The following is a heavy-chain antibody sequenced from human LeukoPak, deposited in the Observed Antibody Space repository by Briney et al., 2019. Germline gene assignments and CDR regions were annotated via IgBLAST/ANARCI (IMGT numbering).Heavy chain of an antibody. D-gene: IGHD6-6*01. Sequence: GGSLRLSCAASGFTFSSYEMNWVRQAPGKGLEWVSYISSNDGTVYYADSVKGRFTISRDNSKNSLFLQMNSPRAEDTAFYYCARVLGYGSSYVDYWGQGTLVTVSS. CDR1: GFTFSSYE. CDR3: ARVLGYGSSYVDY. V-gene: IGHV3-48*03. J-gene: IGHJ4*02. CDR2: ISSNDGTV.